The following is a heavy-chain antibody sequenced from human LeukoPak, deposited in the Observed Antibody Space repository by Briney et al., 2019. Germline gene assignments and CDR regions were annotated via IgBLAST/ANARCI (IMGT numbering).Heavy chain of an antibody. CDR2: VYYNGGT. D-gene: IGHD1-26*01. Sequence: SETLSLTCTVSGGSIISDYWSWIRQSPGKGLEWIGYVYYNGGTNYNPSVKSRATISIDTSKRQFFLNLMSVTAADTAMYYCASHFYGTGRCFDLWGRGALVTVSS. CDR3: ASHFYGTGRCFDL. J-gene: IGHJ2*01. V-gene: IGHV4-59*01. CDR1: GGSIISDY.